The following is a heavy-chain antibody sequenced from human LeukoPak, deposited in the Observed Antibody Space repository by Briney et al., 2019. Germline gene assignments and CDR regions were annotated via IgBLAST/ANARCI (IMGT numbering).Heavy chain of an antibody. CDR3: AKDLRGGPMRYFDY. CDR1: GFTFSHYA. Sequence: GGSLRLSCAASGFTFSHYAMSWLRQAPGKGLEWVSVISAGGRDTKYADSVNGRFTISSHNSQNILYLQMDSLRVDDTAGYFCAKDLRGGPMRYFDYWGQGTLVTVSA. D-gene: IGHD3-10*01. V-gene: IGHV3-23*01. CDR2: ISAGGRDT. J-gene: IGHJ4*02.